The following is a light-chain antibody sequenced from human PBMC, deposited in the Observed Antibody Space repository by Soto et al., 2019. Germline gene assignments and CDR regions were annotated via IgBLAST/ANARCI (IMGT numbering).Light chain of an antibody. CDR3: SSYAGSNNVI. V-gene: IGLV2-8*01. Sequence: QSVLTQPPSASGSPGQSVTISCTGTSSDVGGYAFVSWYQHHPGKAPKLIIYGVNKRPSGVPHRFSGSKSGNTASLTVSGLQAEDEADYYCSSYAGSNNVIFGGGTKLTVL. CDR1: SSDVGGYAF. J-gene: IGLJ2*01. CDR2: GVN.